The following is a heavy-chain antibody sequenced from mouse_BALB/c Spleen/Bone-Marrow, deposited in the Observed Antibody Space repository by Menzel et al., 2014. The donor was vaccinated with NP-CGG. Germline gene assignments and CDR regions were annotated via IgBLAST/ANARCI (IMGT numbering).Heavy chain of an antibody. Sequence: EVKLVESGPGLVKPSQSLSLTCSVSGYSITSDYAWNWIRQFPGIKLEWMGYISYSGTTSYNPSLKSRISITRDTSKNQFFLQLNSVTTEDTATYFCARDYGYSWFAYWGQGTLVTVSA. CDR3: ARDYGYSWFAY. J-gene: IGHJ3*01. CDR2: ISYSGTT. CDR1: GYSITSDYA. V-gene: IGHV3-2*02. D-gene: IGHD1-2*01.